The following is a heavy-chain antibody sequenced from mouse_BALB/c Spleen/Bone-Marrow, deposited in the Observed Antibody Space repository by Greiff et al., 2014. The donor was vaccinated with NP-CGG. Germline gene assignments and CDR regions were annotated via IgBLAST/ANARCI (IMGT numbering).Heavy chain of an antibody. CDR2: IYPGDGDA. D-gene: IGHD1-1*01. J-gene: IGHJ4*01. Sequence: QVQLQQSGAELARPGASVKLSCKASGYTFTSYWMQWVKQRPGQGLEWIGTIYPGDGDARYTQKFKGKATLTADKSSSTAYMQPSSLASEDSAVYYCARNYYYASSWSAMDYWGQGTSVTVSS. CDR1: GYTFTSYW. CDR3: ARNYYYASSWSAMDY. V-gene: IGHV1-87*01.